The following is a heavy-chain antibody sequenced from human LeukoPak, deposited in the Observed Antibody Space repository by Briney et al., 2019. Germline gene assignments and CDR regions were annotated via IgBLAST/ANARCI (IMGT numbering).Heavy chain of an antibody. CDR1: GFTFSNYA. CDR2: INEDGSTT. J-gene: IGHJ4*02. V-gene: IGHV3-74*01. D-gene: IGHD1-26*01. CDR3: VRDLGGRSGH. Sequence: GGSRRLSCAASGFTFSNYAMTWVRQAPGKGLVWVSRINEDGSTTNYADSVKGRSTIFRDNAKNTLYLQMNSLRAEDTAVYYCVRDLGGRSGHWGQGTLVTVSS.